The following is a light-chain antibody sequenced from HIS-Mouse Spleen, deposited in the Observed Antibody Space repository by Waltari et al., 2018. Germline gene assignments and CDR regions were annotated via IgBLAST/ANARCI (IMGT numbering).Light chain of an antibody. V-gene: IGLV1-40*01. Sequence: QSVLTQPPSVPGAPGQRVTISCTGSSSNIGAGYDVPWYQQLPGTAPKLLIYGNSNRPSGVPDRFSGSKSGTSASLAITGLQAEDEADYYCQSYDSSLWVFGGGTKLTVL. CDR1: SSNIGAGYD. CDR3: QSYDSSLWV. J-gene: IGLJ3*02. CDR2: GNS.